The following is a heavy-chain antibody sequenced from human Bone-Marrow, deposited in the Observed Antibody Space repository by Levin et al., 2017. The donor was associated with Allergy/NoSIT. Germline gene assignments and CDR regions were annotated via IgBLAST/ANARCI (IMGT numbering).Heavy chain of an antibody. Sequence: VASVKVSCKGSGYAFANYWIAWVRQMPGEGLEWMAIMYPDHSDIRYTPSFQGQVTISADTSISTAYLQWTSLKASDTAIYYCARSSSTTRANDYWGQGTLVTVSS. J-gene: IGHJ4*02. CDR3: ARSSSTTRANDY. CDR1: GYAFANYW. CDR2: MYPDHSDI. D-gene: IGHD2-2*01. V-gene: IGHV5-51*01.